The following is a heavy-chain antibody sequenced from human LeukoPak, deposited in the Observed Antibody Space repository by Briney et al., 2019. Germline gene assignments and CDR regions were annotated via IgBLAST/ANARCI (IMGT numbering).Heavy chain of an antibody. CDR2: INHSGST. V-gene: IGHV4-34*01. Sequence: PSETLSLTCAVYGGSFSGYDWSWIRQPPGKGLEWIGEINHSGSTNYNPSLKSRVTISVDTSKNQFSLKLSSVTAADTAVYYCARAPRSMITFGGVITLWGQGTLVSVSS. CDR3: ARAPRSMITFGGVITL. D-gene: IGHD3-16*02. J-gene: IGHJ4*02. CDR1: GGSFSGYD.